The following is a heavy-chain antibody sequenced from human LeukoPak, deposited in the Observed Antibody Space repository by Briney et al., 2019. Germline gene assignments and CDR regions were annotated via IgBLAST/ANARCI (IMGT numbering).Heavy chain of an antibody. CDR1: GFTFSDYY. CDR2: ISSSGSTI. V-gene: IGHV3-11*01. Sequence: GGSLRLSCAASGFTFSDYYMSWIRQAPGKGREWVSYISSSGSTIYYADSVKGRFTISRDNAKNSLYLQMNSLRAEDTAVYYCARELDTAMVVDYWGQGTLVTVSS. CDR3: ARELDTAMVVDY. J-gene: IGHJ4*02. D-gene: IGHD5-18*01.